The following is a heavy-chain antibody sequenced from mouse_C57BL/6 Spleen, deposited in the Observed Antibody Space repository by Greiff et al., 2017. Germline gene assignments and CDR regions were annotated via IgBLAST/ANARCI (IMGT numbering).Heavy chain of an antibody. CDR2: IDPGDGDT. J-gene: IGHJ2*01. V-gene: IGHV14-4*01. CDR1: GFNINDDY. D-gene: IGHD1-1*01. CDR3: TTGGITTVEGYFDY. Sequence: EVKLQESGAELVRPGASVKLSCTASGFNINDDYMHWVKQRPEQGLEWIGWIDPGDGDTDYASKFQGKATITADTSSNTAYLPLSSLTSEDTAVYYCTTGGITTVEGYFDYWGQGTTLTVSS.